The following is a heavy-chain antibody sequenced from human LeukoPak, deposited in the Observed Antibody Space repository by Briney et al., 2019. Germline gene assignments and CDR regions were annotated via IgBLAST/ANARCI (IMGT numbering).Heavy chain of an antibody. CDR1: GFTFSDYY. Sequence: GGSLRLSCAASGFTFSDYYMSWIRQAPGKGLEWVSYISSSSSYTNYADSVKGRFTISRDNAKNSLYLQMNSLRAEDTAVYYCARERLSTDYYDSSGSEDLDYWGQGTLVTVSS. V-gene: IGHV3-11*05. CDR2: ISSSSSYT. CDR3: ARERLSTDYYDSSGSEDLDY. J-gene: IGHJ4*02. D-gene: IGHD3-22*01.